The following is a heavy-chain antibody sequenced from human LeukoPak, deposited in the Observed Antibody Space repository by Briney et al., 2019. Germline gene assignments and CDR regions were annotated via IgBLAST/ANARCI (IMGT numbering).Heavy chain of an antibody. V-gene: IGHV1-69*02. CDR2: IIPILGIA. J-gene: IGHJ5*02. Sequence: SVKVSCKASGGTFSSYTISWVRQAPGQGLEWMGRIIPILGIANYAQKFQGRVTITADKSTSTAYMELSSLRSEDTAVYYCARQSITGTTESCWFDPWGQGTLVIVSS. D-gene: IGHD1-7*01. CDR1: GGTFSSYT. CDR3: ARQSITGTTESCWFDP.